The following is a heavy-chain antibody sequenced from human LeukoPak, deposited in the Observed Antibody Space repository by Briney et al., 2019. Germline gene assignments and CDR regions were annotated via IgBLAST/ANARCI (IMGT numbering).Heavy chain of an antibody. D-gene: IGHD2-2*01. Sequence: GESLKISCKASGYRFTSSWIGWVRQIPGKGLEWMGIIYPGDSDTKYSPSFQGQVTFSVDKSLNIAFLQWSSLKASDSATYYCARQVADIIVVPAAMAFDSWGQGTLLTVSS. CDR3: ARQVADIIVVPAAMAFDS. CDR2: IYPGDSDT. J-gene: IGHJ4*02. CDR1: GYRFTSSW. V-gene: IGHV5-51*01.